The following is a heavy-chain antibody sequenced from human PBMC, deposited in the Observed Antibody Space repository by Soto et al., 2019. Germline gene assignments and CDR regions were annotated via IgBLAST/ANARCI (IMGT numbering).Heavy chain of an antibody. D-gene: IGHD6-13*01. CDR1: GFSLTTRGMT. CDR2: ST. V-gene: IGHV2-5*01. J-gene: IGHJ4*02. CDR3: TLRQDTSRGPIY. Sequence: SGPTLVSHTHPLTLTCPVSGFSLTTRGMTLGWIRQPPGKAPEWLALSTQYSPSLQSRLTFTEDTSKNQVVLTMTNMDPVDTATSYCTLRQDTSRGPIYWGQGIMVIVSS.